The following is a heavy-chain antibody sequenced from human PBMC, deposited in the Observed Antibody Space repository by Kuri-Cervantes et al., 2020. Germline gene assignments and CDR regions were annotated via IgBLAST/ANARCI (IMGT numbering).Heavy chain of an antibody. CDR1: GFTFRNFW. Sequence: GGSLRLSCAASGFTFRNFWMGWVRQAPGKGLEWVANIKVDGSEEYYVDSVKGRFTISRDNAKNSLYLQMNSLRAEDTAVYYCVKGGTQDLDYWGQGTLVTVSS. V-gene: IGHV3-7*01. CDR3: VKGGTQDLDY. J-gene: IGHJ4*02. D-gene: IGHD3-16*01. CDR2: IKVDGSEE.